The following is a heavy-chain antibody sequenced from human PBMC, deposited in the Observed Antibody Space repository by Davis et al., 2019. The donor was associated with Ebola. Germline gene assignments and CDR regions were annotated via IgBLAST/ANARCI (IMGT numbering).Heavy chain of an antibody. CDR1: GFTFSNYW. J-gene: IGHJ6*02. V-gene: IGHV3-7*01. Sequence: PGGSLRLSCAASGFTFSNYWMTWLRQAPGKGLEWVANIKEDGSEKYYVDSVKGRFTISRDNTKNSLYLQMNSLRAEDTAVYYCAAPSYIVLVPAAIGDGMDVWGQGTTVTVSS. D-gene: IGHD2-2*02. CDR3: AAPSYIVLVPAAIGDGMDV. CDR2: IKEDGSEK.